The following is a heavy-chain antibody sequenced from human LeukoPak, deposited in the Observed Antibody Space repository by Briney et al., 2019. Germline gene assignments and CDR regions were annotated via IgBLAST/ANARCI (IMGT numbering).Heavy chain of an antibody. CDR1: GGSISSYY. CDR2: IYYSGST. Sequence: SETLSLTCTVSGGSISSYYWGWIRQPPGKGLEWIGSIYYSGSTYYNPSLKSRVTISVDTSKNQFSLKLSSVTAADTAVYYCAREKNVVYCSSTSCYFDYWGQGTLVTVSS. V-gene: IGHV4-39*02. J-gene: IGHJ4*02. CDR3: AREKNVVYCSSTSCYFDY. D-gene: IGHD2-2*01.